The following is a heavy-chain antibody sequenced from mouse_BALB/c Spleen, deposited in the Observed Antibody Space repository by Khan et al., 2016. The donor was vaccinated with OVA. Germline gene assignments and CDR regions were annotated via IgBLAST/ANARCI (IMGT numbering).Heavy chain of an antibody. CDR2: ISPGSGDT. Sequence: QVQLQQSGAELARPGASVKLSCKASGYTFTDYYINWVQQRTGQGLEWIGEISPGSGDTYYNEKFKGKATLTADKSSSTVYMQLSSLTAEAAAVYFCARRNYCGYTVAYWGQGTLVTVSA. V-gene: IGHV1-77*01. D-gene: IGHD1-2*01. CDR1: GYTFTDYY. J-gene: IGHJ3*01. CDR3: ARRNYCGYTVAY.